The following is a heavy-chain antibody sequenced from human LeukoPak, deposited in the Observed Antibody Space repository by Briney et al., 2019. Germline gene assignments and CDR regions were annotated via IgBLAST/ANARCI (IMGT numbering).Heavy chain of an antibody. V-gene: IGHV1-69*01. Sequence: SVKVSCKASGGTFSSYAISWVRQAPGQGLEWMGGIIPIFGTANYAQKFQGRVTITADDSTSTAYMELSSLRSEDTAVYYCARLYDILTGYFDYWGQGTLVTVSS. CDR3: ARLYDILTGYFDY. D-gene: IGHD3-9*01. CDR1: GGTFSSYA. CDR2: IIPIFGTA. J-gene: IGHJ4*02.